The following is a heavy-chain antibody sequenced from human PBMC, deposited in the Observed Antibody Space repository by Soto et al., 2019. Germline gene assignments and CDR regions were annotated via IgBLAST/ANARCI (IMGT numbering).Heavy chain of an antibody. CDR2: VHYSGGA. J-gene: IGHJ4*02. D-gene: IGHD3-22*01. CDR1: GGSIDNSHSF. V-gene: IGHV4-39*01. Sequence: PLDIRSLAYSVSGGSIDNSHSFWGWIRQPPAKGLEFIGSVHYSGGAYYNPSLKSRGTVSADTSKTQLSLRVTSLTAEEQAVHYCLRVVEADTRHTDFDSWGQG. CDR3: LRVVEADTRHTDFDS.